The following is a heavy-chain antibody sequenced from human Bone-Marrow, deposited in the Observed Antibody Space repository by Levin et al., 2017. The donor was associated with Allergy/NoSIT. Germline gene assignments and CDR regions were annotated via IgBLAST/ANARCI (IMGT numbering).Heavy chain of an antibody. CDR2: MNPNSGNT. CDR1: GYTFTSYD. Sequence: GESLKISCKASGYTFTSYDINWVRQATGQGLEWMGWMNPNSGNTGYAQKFQGRVTMTRNTSISTAYMELSSLRSEDTAVYYCARIPLHEAKGRKYQPLPLMHPNDYWGQGTLVTVSS. J-gene: IGHJ4*02. D-gene: IGHD2-8*01. CDR3: ARIPLHEAKGRKYQPLPLMHPNDY. V-gene: IGHV1-8*01.